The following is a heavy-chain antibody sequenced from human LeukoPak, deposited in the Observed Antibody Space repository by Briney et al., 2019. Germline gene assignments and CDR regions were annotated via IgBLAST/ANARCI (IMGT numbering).Heavy chain of an antibody. D-gene: IGHD2-21*02. Sequence: GASVKVSCKASGYTFTSYYMHWVRQAPGQGLEWMGIINPSGGSTSYAQKFQGRVTMTRDTSTSTVYMELSSPRSEDTAVYYCARDRMEEHIVVVTDLDYWGQGTLVTVSS. J-gene: IGHJ4*02. CDR2: INPSGGST. V-gene: IGHV1-46*01. CDR1: GYTFTSYY. CDR3: ARDRMEEHIVVVTDLDY.